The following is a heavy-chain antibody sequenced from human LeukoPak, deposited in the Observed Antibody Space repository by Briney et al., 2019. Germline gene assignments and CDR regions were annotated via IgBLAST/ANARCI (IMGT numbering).Heavy chain of an antibody. CDR2: ISSSGSTI. CDR1: GFTFSDYY. D-gene: IGHD2-2*01. J-gene: IGHJ6*02. V-gene: IGHV3-11*01. CDR3: ASPHLGYCSSTSCTARNYGMDV. Sequence: GGSLRLSCAASGFTFSDYYMSWIRQAPGKGLEWVSYISSSGSTIYYADSVKGRFTISRDNAKHSLYLQMDSLRAEDTAVYYCASPHLGYCSSTSCTARNYGMDVWGQGTTVTVSS.